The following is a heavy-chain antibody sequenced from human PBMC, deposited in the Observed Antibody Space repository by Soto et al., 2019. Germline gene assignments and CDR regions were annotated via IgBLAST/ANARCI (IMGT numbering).Heavy chain of an antibody. Sequence: SGAEVKKPGASVKVSCKASGYTFTPYVMYWVRQAPGQRLEWMGWLNAGNDNTEYSRKLQGRVTITRDTSASTVYMELSSLRSEDTAVYYCARVGQNYYGMDVWGQGTTVTVSS. V-gene: IGHV1-3*01. D-gene: IGHD3-3*01. J-gene: IGHJ6*02. CDR3: ARVGQNYYGMDV. CDR1: GYTFTPYV. CDR2: LNAGNDNT.